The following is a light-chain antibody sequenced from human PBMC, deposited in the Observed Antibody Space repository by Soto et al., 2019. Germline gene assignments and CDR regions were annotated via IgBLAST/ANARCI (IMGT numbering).Light chain of an antibody. V-gene: IGKV1-5*03. CDR2: KAS. CDR1: QSISNW. Sequence: DIQMTQSPSTLSASVGDRVTITCRASQSISNWLVWYQQKPGKAPKRLIYKASSLESGVPSRFSGSGSGTEFTLTISSLQPDDFATYYCQQYNSSPWTFGQGTKVEIK. J-gene: IGKJ1*01. CDR3: QQYNSSPWT.